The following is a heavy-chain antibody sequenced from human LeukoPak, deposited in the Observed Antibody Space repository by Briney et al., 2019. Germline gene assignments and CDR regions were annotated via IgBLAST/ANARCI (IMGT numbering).Heavy chain of an antibody. CDR2: ISSNGGST. J-gene: IGHJ4*02. CDR3: ARKRPTCYHFDY. V-gene: IGHV3-64*01. D-gene: IGHD2-2*01. Sequence: GGSLRLSCAASGFTFSSYAMYWVRQAPGKGLEYVSAISSNGGSTYYASSVKGRFTISRDNSKNTVYLQMGSLRAEDMAVYYCARKRPTCYHFDYWGQGTLVTVSS. CDR1: GFTFSSYA.